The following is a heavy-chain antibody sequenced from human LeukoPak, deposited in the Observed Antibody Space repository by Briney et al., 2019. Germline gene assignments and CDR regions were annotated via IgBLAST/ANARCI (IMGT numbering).Heavy chain of an antibody. Sequence: SENLSLTCTVSGGSISSGDYYWSWIRQPPGKGLEWIGYIYYSGSTYYNPSLKSRVTISVDTSKNQFSLKLSSVTAADTAVYYCARGPSMYYDFWSGYQGPWFDPWGQGTLVTVSS. D-gene: IGHD3-3*01. CDR3: ARGPSMYYDFWSGYQGPWFDP. J-gene: IGHJ5*02. V-gene: IGHV4-30-4*01. CDR1: GGSISSGDYY. CDR2: IYYSGST.